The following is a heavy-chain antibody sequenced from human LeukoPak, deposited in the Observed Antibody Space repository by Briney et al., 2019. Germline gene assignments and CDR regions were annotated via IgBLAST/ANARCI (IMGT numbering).Heavy chain of an antibody. D-gene: IGHD6-19*01. CDR2: IYTSGST. Sequence: PSETLSLTCTVSGGSISSGSYYWSWIRQPAGKGLEWIGRIYTSGSTNYNPSLKSRVTISVDTSKNQFSLKLSSVTAADTAVYYCARDSPYSSGWYEGYFDYWGQGTLVTVSS. V-gene: IGHV4-61*02. CDR1: GGSISSGSYY. CDR3: ARDSPYSSGWYEGYFDY. J-gene: IGHJ4*02.